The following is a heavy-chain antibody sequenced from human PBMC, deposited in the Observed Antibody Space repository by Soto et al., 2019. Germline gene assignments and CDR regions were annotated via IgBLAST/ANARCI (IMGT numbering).Heavy chain of an antibody. Sequence: ASVKVSCKASGYTFTGYYMHWVRQAPGQGLVWIGWINPNSGGTNYTQKFQGWVTTTRDTSISTAYMELSRLRSDDTAVYYCARDPSGIVVVTPSWSLLDPWGQGTLVTVSS. D-gene: IGHD3-22*01. CDR3: ARDPSGIVVVTPSWSLLDP. V-gene: IGHV1-2*04. CDR2: INPNSGGT. J-gene: IGHJ5*02. CDR1: GYTFTGYY.